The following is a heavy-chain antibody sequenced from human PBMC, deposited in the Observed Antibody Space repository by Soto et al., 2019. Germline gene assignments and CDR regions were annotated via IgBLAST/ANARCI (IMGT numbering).Heavy chain of an antibody. D-gene: IGHD3-3*01. Sequence: GGSLRLSCAASGFTFSSYAMSWVRQAPGKGLEWVSAISGSGGSTYYADSVKGRFTISRDNSKNTLYLQMNSLRAEDTAVYYCAKQTYYDFWSGFYFDYWGQGTLVTVSS. CDR3: AKQTYYDFWSGFYFDY. CDR1: GFTFSSYA. J-gene: IGHJ4*02. V-gene: IGHV3-23*01. CDR2: ISGSGGST.